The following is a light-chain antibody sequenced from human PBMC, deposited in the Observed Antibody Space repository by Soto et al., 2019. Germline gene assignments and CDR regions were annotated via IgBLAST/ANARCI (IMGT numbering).Light chain of an antibody. CDR1: QSVSSY. CDR3: HQRSNWLT. V-gene: IGKV3-11*01. Sequence: EIVLTQSPATLSLSPGERATLSCRASQSVSSYLACYQQKPGQAPRLLIYDASNRATGIPARFSGSGSGTDFTITSSSLEAEDFAVYYCHQRSNWLTFGGGTKVEIK. CDR2: DAS. J-gene: IGKJ4*01.